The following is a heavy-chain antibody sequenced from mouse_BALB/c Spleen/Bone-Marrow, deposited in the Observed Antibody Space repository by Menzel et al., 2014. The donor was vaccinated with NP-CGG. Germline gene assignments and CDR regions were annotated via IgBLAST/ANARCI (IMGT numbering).Heavy chain of an antibody. V-gene: IGHV1S56*01. CDR1: GYTFTSYY. CDR3: ARRQLGLFYAMDY. J-gene: IGHJ4*01. Sequence: QVHVKQSGPELVKPGASVKMSCKASGYTFTSYYIHWVKQRPGQGLEWIGWIYPGDGSTKYNEKFKGKTTLTADKSSSTAYMLLSSLTSEDSAIYFCARRQLGLFYAMDYWGQGTSVTVSS. D-gene: IGHD3-2*01. CDR2: IYPGDGST.